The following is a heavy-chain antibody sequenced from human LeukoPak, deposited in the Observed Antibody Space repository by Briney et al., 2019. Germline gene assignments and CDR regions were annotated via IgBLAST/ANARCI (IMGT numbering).Heavy chain of an antibody. CDR1: LXXXX. CDR3: ATREYYYDSSGYYY. Sequence: LXXXXMHWVRQAPGKGLEWMGGFDPEDGETIYAQKFQGRVTMTEDTSTDTAYMELSSLRSEDTAVYYCATREYYYDSSGYYYWGQGTLVTVSS. CDR2: FDPEDGET. D-gene: IGHD3-22*01. V-gene: IGHV1-24*01. J-gene: IGHJ4*02.